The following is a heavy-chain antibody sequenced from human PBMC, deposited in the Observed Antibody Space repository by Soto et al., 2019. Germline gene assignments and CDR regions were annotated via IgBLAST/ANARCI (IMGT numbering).Heavy chain of an antibody. CDR1: GFTFRSYV. V-gene: IGHV3-33*05. J-gene: IGHJ1*01. Sequence: QVQLVESGGGVVQPGTSLRLSCVGSGFTFRSYVIHWVRQAPGKGLEWVALTSYDGSNKDYGDSVKGRVTISRDNSRNTVDLQMDSLRREDTALYYCARWGTTGGLDVGGQGTLVSVSS. CDR3: ARWGTTGGLDV. CDR2: TSYDGSNK. D-gene: IGHD3-16*01.